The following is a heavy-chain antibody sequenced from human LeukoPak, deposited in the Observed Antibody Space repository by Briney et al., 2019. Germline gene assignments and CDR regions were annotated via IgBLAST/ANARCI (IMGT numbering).Heavy chain of an antibody. J-gene: IGHJ4*02. D-gene: IGHD1-26*01. CDR1: GGSISSYY. V-gene: IGHV4-59*12. Sequence: KPSETLSLTCTVSGGSISSYYWSWIRQPPGKGLEWIGYIYYSGSTNYNPSLKSRVTISVDTSKNQFSLKLSSVTAADTAVYYCASLSGSYDYWGLGTLVTVSS. CDR3: ASLSGSYDY. CDR2: IYYSGST.